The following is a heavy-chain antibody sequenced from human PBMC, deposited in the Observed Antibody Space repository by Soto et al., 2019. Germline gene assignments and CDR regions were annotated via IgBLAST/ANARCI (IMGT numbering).Heavy chain of an antibody. J-gene: IGHJ6*03. CDR2: INPSSGGT. V-gene: IGHV1-2*04. Sequence: ASVKVSCKASGYTFTGYYMHWVRQAPGQGLEWMGWINPSSGGTNYAQKFQGWVTMTRDTSISTAYMELSRLRSDDTAVYYCARGADYDILTGYTSAYYYYMDVWGKGTTVTVSS. CDR3: ARGADYDILTGYTSAYYYYMDV. D-gene: IGHD3-9*01. CDR1: GYTFTGYY.